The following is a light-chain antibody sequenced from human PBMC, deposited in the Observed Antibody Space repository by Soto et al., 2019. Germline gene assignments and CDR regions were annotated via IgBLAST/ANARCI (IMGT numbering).Light chain of an antibody. J-gene: IGKJ4*01. CDR1: QSIGSE. CDR3: LQYDNYPRT. V-gene: IGKV1-5*03. Sequence: DIQMTQSPSTLSASIGDRVTITCRASQSIGSELAWYQQKPGKAPKLLIYKASSLESGVPSTFSGSGSGTEFSLTVSSLQPDDFATYYCLQYDNYPRTFGGGTKVDIK. CDR2: KAS.